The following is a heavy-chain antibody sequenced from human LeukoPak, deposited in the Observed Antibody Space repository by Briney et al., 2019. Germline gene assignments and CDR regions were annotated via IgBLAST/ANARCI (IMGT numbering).Heavy chain of an antibody. V-gene: IGHV3-20*04. J-gene: IGHJ4*02. Sequence: GGSLRLSCAASGFTFDDYGMSWLRQSPGKGLEWVSGINWNGGSTGYADSVKGRFTISRDNSKNTLYLQMNSLRAEDTAVYYGARDAPSPYCGGDCYFDYWGQGTLVTVSS. D-gene: IGHD2-21*02. CDR1: GFTFDDYG. CDR2: INWNGGST. CDR3: ARDAPSPYCGGDCYFDY.